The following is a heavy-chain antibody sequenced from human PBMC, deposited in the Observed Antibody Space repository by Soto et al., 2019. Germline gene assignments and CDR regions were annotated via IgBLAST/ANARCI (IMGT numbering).Heavy chain of an antibody. CDR2: INDSGDI. CDR1: GGSFSGYQ. CDR3: ARGLILWFGELSRRGGYYYYMDV. Sequence: QVQLQQWGAGLLKPSETLSLTCAVYGGSFSGYQWSWIRQTPGKGLEWIGGINDSGDINYNPSLKSRVTILVDSPKKQISLMLRFVTAADTAVYSCARGLILWFGELSRRGGYYYYMDVWGKGTTVIVSS. D-gene: IGHD3-10*01. J-gene: IGHJ6*03. V-gene: IGHV4-34*01.